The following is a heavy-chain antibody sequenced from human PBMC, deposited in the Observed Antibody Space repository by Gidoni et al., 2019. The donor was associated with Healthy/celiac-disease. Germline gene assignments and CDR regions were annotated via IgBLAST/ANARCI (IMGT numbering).Heavy chain of an antibody. Sequence: EVQLVESGGGLVQPGGSLRLSCAASGFTFSSYWLHWVRQAPGKGLVWVSRINSDGSSTSYADSVKGRFTISRDNAKNTLYLQMNSLRAEDTAVYYCARVAGYCSGGSCYSGWEGYYYGMDVWGQGTTVTVSS. J-gene: IGHJ6*02. V-gene: IGHV3-74*01. CDR3: ARVAGYCSGGSCYSGWEGYYYGMDV. CDR1: GFTFSSYW. CDR2: INSDGSST. D-gene: IGHD2-15*01.